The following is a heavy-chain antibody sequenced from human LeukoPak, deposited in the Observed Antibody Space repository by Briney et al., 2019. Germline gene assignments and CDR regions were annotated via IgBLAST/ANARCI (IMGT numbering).Heavy chain of an antibody. Sequence: GGSLRLSCAASGFTVSSYWMNWVRQAPGKGLEWVANIKQDGSEKYYVDSVKGRFTISRDNAKNSLYLQMNSLRAEDTAVYYCARDFSAFDIWGQGTMVTVSS. D-gene: IGHD3-3*01. CDR1: GFTVSSYW. J-gene: IGHJ3*02. V-gene: IGHV3-7*05. CDR2: IKQDGSEK. CDR3: ARDFSAFDI.